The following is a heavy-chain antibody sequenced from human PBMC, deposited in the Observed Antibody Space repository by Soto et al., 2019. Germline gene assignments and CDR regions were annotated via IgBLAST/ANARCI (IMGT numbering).Heavy chain of an antibody. CDR2: IRGSDKST. V-gene: IGHV3-23*01. CDR1: GFIFFNYA. J-gene: IGHJ4*02. D-gene: IGHD5-12*01. Sequence: GGSLRLSCAASGFIFFNYAMSWVRQAPGKGLEWVSSIRGSDKSTCYADSVKGRFTISRDNSKNTLYLQMNSLRAEDTAVYYCAKTRDMATIGASFDYWGQGTLVTVSS. CDR3: AKTRDMATIGASFDY.